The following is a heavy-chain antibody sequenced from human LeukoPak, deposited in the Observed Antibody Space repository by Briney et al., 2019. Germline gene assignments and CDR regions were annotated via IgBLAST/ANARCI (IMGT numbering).Heavy chain of an antibody. V-gene: IGHV3-21*01. CDR3: ARAEYYYDSSGCGAFDI. CDR2: ISSSSSYI. D-gene: IGHD3-22*01. CDR1: GFTFSSYS. Sequence: PGGSLRLSCAASGFTFSSYSMNWVRQAPGKGLEWVSSISSSSSYIYYAGSVKGRFTISRDNAKNSLYLQMNSLRAEDTAVYYCARAEYYYDSSGCGAFDIWGQGTMVTVSS. J-gene: IGHJ3*02.